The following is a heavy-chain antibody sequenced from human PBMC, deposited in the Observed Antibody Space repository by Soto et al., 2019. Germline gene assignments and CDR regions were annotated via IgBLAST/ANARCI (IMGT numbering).Heavy chain of an antibody. CDR2: ISYDGSNK. J-gene: IGHJ6*02. V-gene: IGHV3-30-3*01. D-gene: IGHD2-15*01. CDR3: APLPYCSGGSCQSSYYYYYGMDV. Sequence: QVQLVESGGGVVQPGRSLRLSCAASGFTFSSYAMHWVRQAPGKGLEWVAVISYDGSNKYYADSVKGRFTISRDNSKNTLYLQMNGLRAEDTAVYYCAPLPYCSGGSCQSSYYYYYGMDVWGQGTTVTVSS. CDR1: GFTFSSYA.